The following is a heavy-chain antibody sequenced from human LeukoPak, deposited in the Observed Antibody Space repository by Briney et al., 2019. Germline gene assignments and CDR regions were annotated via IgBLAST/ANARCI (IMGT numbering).Heavy chain of an antibody. CDR2: ISSSGNNI. D-gene: IGHD3-22*01. CDR1: GFTFSDYY. V-gene: IGHV3-11*04. Sequence: PGGSLRLSCAASGFTFSDYYMSWVRQAPGKGLEWVSYISSSGNNIYYADSVKGRFSMSRDNAKNSLYLQMNSLRAEDTAVYYCARDEYYYDSSTGFDYWGQGTLVTVSS. CDR3: ARDEYYYDSSTGFDY. J-gene: IGHJ4*02.